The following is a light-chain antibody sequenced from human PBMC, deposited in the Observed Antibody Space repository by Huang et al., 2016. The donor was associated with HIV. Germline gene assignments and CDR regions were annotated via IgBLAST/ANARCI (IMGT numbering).Light chain of an antibody. V-gene: IGKV3-20*01. CDR1: QSLSSRY. CDR2: GAS. Sequence: EIVLTQSPGTLSLSPGEEATLSCRASQSLSSRYLAWYQQKLGQAPRLLISGASNRATGIPDRFSGSGSGTDFTLRISGLEPEDFAVYYCQQYGSFPRTFGQGTRVEVK. CDR3: QQYGSFPRT. J-gene: IGKJ1*01.